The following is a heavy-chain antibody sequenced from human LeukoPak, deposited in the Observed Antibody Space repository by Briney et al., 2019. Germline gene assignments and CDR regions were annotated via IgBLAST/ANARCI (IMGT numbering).Heavy chain of an antibody. D-gene: IGHD6-13*01. CDR2: IYYSGST. CDR3: AREAAAGMTFFDY. Sequence: SETLSLTCTVSGGSISSGGYYWSWIRQHPGKGLEWIGYIYYSGSTYYNPSLKSRVTISVDTSKNQFSLKLGSVTAADTAVYYCAREAAAGMTFFDYWGQGTLVTVSS. V-gene: IGHV4-31*03. J-gene: IGHJ4*02. CDR1: GGSISSGGYY.